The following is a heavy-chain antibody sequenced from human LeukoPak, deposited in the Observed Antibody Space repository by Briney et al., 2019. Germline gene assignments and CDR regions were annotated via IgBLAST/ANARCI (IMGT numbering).Heavy chain of an antibody. D-gene: IGHD6-13*01. V-gene: IGHV1-2*02. Sequence: ASVKVSCKASGYTFTGYYMHWVRQAPGQGLEWMGWINPNSGGTNYAQKLQGRVTMTTDTSTSTAYMELRSLRSDGTAVYYCARVRSSSLNWFDPWGQGTLVTVSS. CDR3: ARVRSSSLNWFDP. CDR2: INPNSGGT. J-gene: IGHJ5*02. CDR1: GYTFTGYY.